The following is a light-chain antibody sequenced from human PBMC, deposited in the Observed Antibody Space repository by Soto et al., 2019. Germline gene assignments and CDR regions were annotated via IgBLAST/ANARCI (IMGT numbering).Light chain of an antibody. J-gene: IGKJ5*01. V-gene: IGKV1-39*01. CDR1: QSISTY. Sequence: DIQMTQSPSSLSAYVGDRVTITCRASQSISTYLNWYHQKPGKAPDLLIYAASSLKSGVPSRFSGSGSGTDFTLTITGLQPADFATYYCQQNYSIPITFGQGTRLEI. CDR3: QQNYSIPIT. CDR2: AAS.